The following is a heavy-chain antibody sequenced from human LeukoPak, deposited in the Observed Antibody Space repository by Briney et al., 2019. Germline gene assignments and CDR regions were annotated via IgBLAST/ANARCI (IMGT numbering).Heavy chain of an antibody. D-gene: IGHD1-26*01. CDR3: ARYGGTGIVGASGGMDV. CDR1: GYTFTSYG. V-gene: IGHV1-18*01. CDR2: ISAYNGNT. J-gene: IGHJ6*02. Sequence: ASVKVSCKASGYTFTSYGISWVRQAPGQGLEWMGWISAYNGNTNYAQNLQGRVTMTTDTSTSTAYMELRSLRSDDTAVYYCARYGGTGIVGASGGMDVWGQGTTVTVSS.